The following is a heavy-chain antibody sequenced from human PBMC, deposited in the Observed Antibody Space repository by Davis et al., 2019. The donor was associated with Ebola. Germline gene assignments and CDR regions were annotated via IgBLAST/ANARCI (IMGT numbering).Heavy chain of an antibody. CDR2: INHSGNT. CDR1: GGSFSGYY. Sequence: SETLSLTCAVYGGSFSGYYWIWIRQPPGKGLQWIGEINHSGNTNYNPSLKSRVTMSVDTSKNQFSLQLSSVTAADTAVYYCARGGYWAFDYWGQGGLVTVS. D-gene: IGHD1-26*01. J-gene: IGHJ4*02. CDR3: ARGGYWAFDY. V-gene: IGHV4-34*01.